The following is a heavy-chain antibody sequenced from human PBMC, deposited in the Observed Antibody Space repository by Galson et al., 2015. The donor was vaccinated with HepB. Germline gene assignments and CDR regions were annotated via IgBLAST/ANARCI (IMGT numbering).Heavy chain of an antibody. Sequence: LSLTCTVSGGSINTYYWSWIRQPPGKGLEWIGYIYYSGSTNYSPSLKSRVTISLDTSKNQFSLNLKSVTAADTAVYYCARQKGTKIPFDYWGQGALVTVSS. D-gene: IGHD2-8*01. J-gene: IGHJ4*02. CDR1: GGSINTYY. CDR3: ARQKGTKIPFDY. CDR2: IYYSGST. V-gene: IGHV4-59*08.